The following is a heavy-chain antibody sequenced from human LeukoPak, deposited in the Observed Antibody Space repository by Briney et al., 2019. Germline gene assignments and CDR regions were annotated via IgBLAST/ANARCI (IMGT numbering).Heavy chain of an antibody. CDR3: TTIVVVPAASGRRDY. CDR2: IRSKAYGGTT. CDR1: GFTFGDYA. D-gene: IGHD2-2*01. Sequence: PGGSLRLSCPASGFTFGDYAMSWVRQAPGKGLEWVGFIRSKAYGGTTEYAASVKGRFTISRDDSKSIAYLQMNSLKTEDTAVYYCTTIVVVPAASGRRDYWGQGTLVTVSS. V-gene: IGHV3-49*04. J-gene: IGHJ4*02.